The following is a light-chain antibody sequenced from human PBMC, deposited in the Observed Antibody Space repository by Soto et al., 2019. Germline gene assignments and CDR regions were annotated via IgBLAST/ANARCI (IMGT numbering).Light chain of an antibody. CDR2: GAS. Sequence: EIVLTQSPGTLSLSPGERATLSCRASQSVPSNYLAWYQQKPGQAPRLLIYGASSRATGIPDRFSGSGSGTDFTLAIGRLEPEDFAVYYCQQYGRSPWTFGQGTRVDIK. CDR1: QSVPSNY. V-gene: IGKV3-20*01. CDR3: QQYGRSPWT. J-gene: IGKJ1*01.